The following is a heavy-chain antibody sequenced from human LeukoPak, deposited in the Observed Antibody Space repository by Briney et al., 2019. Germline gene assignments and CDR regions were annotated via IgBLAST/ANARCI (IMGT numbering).Heavy chain of an antibody. Sequence: SETLSLICAVYGGSFSGYYWSWIRQPPGKGLEWIGEINHSGSTNYNPSLKSRVTISVDTSKNQFSLKLSSVTAADTAVYYCARWGSSWYHRRFDYWGQGTLVTVSS. CDR1: GGSFSGYY. CDR3: ARWGSSWYHRRFDY. CDR2: INHSGST. J-gene: IGHJ4*02. V-gene: IGHV4-34*01. D-gene: IGHD6-13*01.